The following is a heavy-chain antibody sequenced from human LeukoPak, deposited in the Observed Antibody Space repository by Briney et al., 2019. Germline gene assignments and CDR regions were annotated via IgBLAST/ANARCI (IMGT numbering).Heavy chain of an antibody. D-gene: IGHD3-10*01. J-gene: IGHJ5*02. CDR2: IWYDGSNK. CDR1: GFTFSSYG. CDR3: ARDNYYGSGEDWFDP. V-gene: IGHV3-33*01. Sequence: GGSLRLSCAASGFTFSSYGMHWVRQAPGKGLEWVAVIWYDGSNKYYADSVKGRFTISRDNSKNTLYQQMNSLRAEDTAVYYCARDNYYGSGEDWFDPWGQGTLVTVSS.